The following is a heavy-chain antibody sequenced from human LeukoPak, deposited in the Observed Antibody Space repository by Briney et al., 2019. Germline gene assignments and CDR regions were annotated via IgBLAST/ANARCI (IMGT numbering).Heavy chain of an antibody. J-gene: IGHJ4*02. V-gene: IGHV3-21*01. D-gene: IGHD3-10*01. CDR2: ISSSSNYI. CDR3: ARDLYGSGIVMDY. CDR1: GFTFSTYS. Sequence: GGSLRLSCAASGFTFSTYSMNWVRQAPGKGLEWVSCISSSSNYIYYADSVKGRFTISRDNAKNSLYLQMNSLRAEDTAVYYCARDLYGSGIVMDYWGQGTLVTVSS.